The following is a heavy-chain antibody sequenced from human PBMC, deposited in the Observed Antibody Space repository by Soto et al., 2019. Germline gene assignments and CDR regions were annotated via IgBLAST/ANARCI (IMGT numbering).Heavy chain of an antibody. V-gene: IGHV3-72*01. J-gene: IGHJ4*02. CDR3: ARDVGIVGPQTSDY. CDR2: SRDKVNAYTT. D-gene: IGHD1-26*01. CDR1: GFIFSDHF. Sequence: EVELVESGGGLVQPGGSLRLSCAASGFIFSDHFVDWVRQAPGKGLEWIGRSRDKVNAYTTEYAPSVKGRFTISRDDSKNLLYLQMNSLKIEDTAVYYCARDVGIVGPQTSDYWGQGTLVTVSS.